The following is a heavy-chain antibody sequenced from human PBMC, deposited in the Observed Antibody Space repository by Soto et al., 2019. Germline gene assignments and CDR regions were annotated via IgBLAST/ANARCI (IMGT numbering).Heavy chain of an antibody. CDR1: GGTFSSYA. V-gene: IGHV1-69*06. D-gene: IGHD3-10*01. J-gene: IGHJ6*02. CDR3: ARAEGSGGTQEYYYGMDV. Sequence: QVQLVQSGAEGKKPGSSVKVSCKASGGTFSSYAISWVRQAPGQGLEWMGGIIPIFGTANYAQKFQGRVTITADKSTSTAYMELSSLRSEDTSVYYCARAEGSGGTQEYYYGMDVWGQGTTVTVSS. CDR2: IIPIFGTA.